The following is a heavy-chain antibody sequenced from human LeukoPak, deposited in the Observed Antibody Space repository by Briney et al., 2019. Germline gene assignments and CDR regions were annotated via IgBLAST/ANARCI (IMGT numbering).Heavy chain of an antibody. D-gene: IGHD6-13*01. J-gene: IGHJ4*02. Sequence: PSGTLSLTCAVSGGSISSSNWWSWVRQPPGKGLEWIGEIYHSGSTNYNPSLKGRVTISVDKSKNQFSLKLSSVTAADTAVYYCARDGPVAAALSDWGQGTLVTVSS. CDR1: GGSISSSNW. CDR3: ARDGPVAAALSD. V-gene: IGHV4-4*02. CDR2: IYHSGST.